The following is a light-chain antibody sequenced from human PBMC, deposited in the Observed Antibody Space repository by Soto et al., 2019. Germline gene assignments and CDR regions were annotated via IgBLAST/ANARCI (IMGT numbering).Light chain of an antibody. J-gene: IGLJ2*01. CDR1: RSDVGGYNY. CDR2: EVS. CDR3: SSFTATSTLGVL. V-gene: IGLV2-14*01. Sequence: QSALTQPASVSGSPGQSVTISCTGTRSDVGGYNYVSWYQQHPGKAPKLLIYEVSNRPSGVSNRFSGSKSGNTASLTISGLRAEDEADYYCSSFTATSTLGVLFGGGTKVTV.